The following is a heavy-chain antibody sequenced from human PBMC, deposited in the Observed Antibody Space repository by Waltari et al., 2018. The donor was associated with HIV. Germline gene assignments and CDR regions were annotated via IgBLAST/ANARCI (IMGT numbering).Heavy chain of an antibody. CDR2: IYYSGST. Sequence: QVQLQESGPGLVKPSETLSLTCTVSGGSISSYYWSWIRQPPGKGLEWIGYIYYSGSTNYNPSLKSRVTISVDTSKNQFSLKLSSVTAADTAVYYCARVKTTSCFDYWGQGTLVTVSS. CDR1: GGSISSYY. D-gene: IGHD2-2*01. V-gene: IGHV4-59*01. CDR3: ARVKTTSCFDY. J-gene: IGHJ4*02.